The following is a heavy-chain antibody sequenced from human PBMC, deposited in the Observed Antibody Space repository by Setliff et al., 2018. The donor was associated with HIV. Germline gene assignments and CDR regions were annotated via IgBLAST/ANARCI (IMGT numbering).Heavy chain of an antibody. CDR1: GDSISTDY. CDR3: ARMGIVVVVAAPNWYFDL. J-gene: IGHJ2*01. D-gene: IGHD2-15*01. CDR2: IYNSAST. Sequence: SETLSLTCTVSGDSISTDYWTWIRQPPGKGLEWIGYIYNSASTSYNPSLKSRVTISVDTSKNQFSLKLTSVTAADTAVYYCARMGIVVVVAAPNWYFDLWGRGTLVTVSS. V-gene: IGHV4-4*09.